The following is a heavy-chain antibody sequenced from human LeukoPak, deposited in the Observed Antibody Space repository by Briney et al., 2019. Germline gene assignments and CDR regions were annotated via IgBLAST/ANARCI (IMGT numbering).Heavy chain of an antibody. V-gene: IGHV4-61*08. D-gene: IGHD3-22*01. CDR1: GGSISSGGYS. CDR2: IYYSGST. J-gene: IGHJ4*02. Sequence: PSETLSLTCAVSGGSISSGGYSWSWIRQPPGKGLEWIGYIYYSGSTNYNPSLKSRVTISVDTSKNQFSLKLSSVTAADTAVYYCARKAYYYDSSGYYHYFDYWGQGTLVTVSS. CDR3: ARKAYYYDSSGYYHYFDY.